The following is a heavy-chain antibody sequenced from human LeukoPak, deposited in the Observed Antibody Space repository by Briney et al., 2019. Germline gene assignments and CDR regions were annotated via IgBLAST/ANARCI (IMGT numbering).Heavy chain of an antibody. J-gene: IGHJ4*02. V-gene: IGHV4-38-2*02. CDR3: ARGYSGWYLLHPPGYFDY. D-gene: IGHD6-19*01. CDR2: IYHSGST. CDR1: GYSISSAYY. Sequence: SETLSLTCTVSGYSISSAYYWGWIRQPPGKGLEWIGEIYHSGSTNYNPSLKSRVTISVDKSKNQFSLKLSSVTAADTAVYYCARGYSGWYLLHPPGYFDYWGQGTLVTVSS.